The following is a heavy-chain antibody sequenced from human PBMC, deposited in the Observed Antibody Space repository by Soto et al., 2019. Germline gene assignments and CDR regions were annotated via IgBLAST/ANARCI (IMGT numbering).Heavy chain of an antibody. CDR1: GYSFTSYW. CDR2: IYPGDSDT. V-gene: IGHV5-51*01. Sequence: GESLKISCKGSGYSFTSYWIGWVRQMPGKGLEWMGIIYPGDSDTRYSPSFQGQVTISADKSISTAYLQWSSLKASDTAMYYCARRSSLADYYYGMDVWGQGTTVTVSS. J-gene: IGHJ6*02. CDR3: ARRSSLADYYYGMDV. D-gene: IGHD6-6*01.